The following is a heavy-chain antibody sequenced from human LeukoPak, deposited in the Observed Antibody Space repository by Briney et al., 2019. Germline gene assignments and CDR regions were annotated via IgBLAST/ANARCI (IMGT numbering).Heavy chain of an antibody. CDR2: ISSGSSYI. Sequence: GGSLRLSCAASGFTFSSYSMNWVRQAPGKGLEWVSSISSGSSYIYYADSVKGRFTISRDNAKNSLYLQMNSLRAEDTAVYYRARENDILTGYSAELDYWGQGTLVTVSS. J-gene: IGHJ4*02. CDR3: ARENDILTGYSAELDY. V-gene: IGHV3-21*01. D-gene: IGHD3-9*01. CDR1: GFTFSSYS.